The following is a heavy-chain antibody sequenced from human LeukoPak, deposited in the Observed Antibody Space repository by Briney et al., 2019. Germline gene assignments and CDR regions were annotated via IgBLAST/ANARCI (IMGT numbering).Heavy chain of an antibody. CDR1: GFTFSSYG. CDR3: AKPDYGACGY. Sequence: PGGSLRLSCAASGFTFSSYGMHWVRQAPGKGLEWVAFIRYDGGNKYYADSVKGRFTISRDNSKNTLYLQMNSLRAEDTAVYYCAKPDYGACGYWGQGTLVTVSS. V-gene: IGHV3-30*02. CDR2: IRYDGGNK. D-gene: IGHD4-17*01. J-gene: IGHJ4*02.